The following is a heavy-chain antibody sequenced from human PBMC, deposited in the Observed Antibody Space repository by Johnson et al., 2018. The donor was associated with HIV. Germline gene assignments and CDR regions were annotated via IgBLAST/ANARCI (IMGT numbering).Heavy chain of an antibody. CDR2: IKQDGSEK. J-gene: IGHJ3*02. V-gene: IGHV3-7*01. CDR1: GFTFSNYW. Sequence: MQVVESGGGLVQPGGSLRLSCAASGFTFSNYWMSWVRQSPGKGLEWVANIKQDGSEKYYVDSVKGRFTISRDNAKNSLYLQMNSLRAEDTAVYYCARETRVDAFDIWGQGTMVTVSS. CDR3: ARETRVDAFDI.